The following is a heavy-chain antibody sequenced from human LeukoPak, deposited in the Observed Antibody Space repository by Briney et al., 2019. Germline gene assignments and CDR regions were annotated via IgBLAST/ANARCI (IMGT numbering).Heavy chain of an antibody. CDR1: GFTFSSYA. CDR3: TRGYSTTPGDY. V-gene: IGHV3-74*01. J-gene: IGHJ4*02. D-gene: IGHD2-15*01. Sequence: PGGSLRLSCAASGFTFSSYAMSWVRQAPGKGLEWVSRIMSDGSRTSYADSVKGRFTISRDNAKNTLYLQMNSLRAEDTAVYYCTRGYSTTPGDYWGQGTLVTVSS. CDR2: IMSDGSRT.